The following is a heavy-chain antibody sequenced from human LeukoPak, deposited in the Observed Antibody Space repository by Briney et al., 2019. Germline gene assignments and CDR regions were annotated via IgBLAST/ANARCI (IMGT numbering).Heavy chain of an antibody. CDR1: GFTFSSYA. CDR3: ARDTTRSLEWLSEYYFDY. Sequence: GGSLRLSCAASGFTFSSYAMHWVRQAPGKGLEWVAVISYDGSNKYYADSVKGRFTISRDNSKNTLYLQMNSLRAEDTAVYYCARDTTRSLEWLSEYYFDYWGQGTLVTVSS. D-gene: IGHD3-3*01. J-gene: IGHJ4*02. V-gene: IGHV3-30*04. CDR2: ISYDGSNK.